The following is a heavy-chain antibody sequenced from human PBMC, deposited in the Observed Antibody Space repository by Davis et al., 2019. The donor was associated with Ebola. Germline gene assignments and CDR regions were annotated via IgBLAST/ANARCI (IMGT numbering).Heavy chain of an antibody. V-gene: IGHV3-21*01. CDR1: GFSFSDYA. D-gene: IGHD3-10*01. CDR2: ISSSGTYI. Sequence: PGGSLRLSCTASGFSFSDYAMNWIRQAPGLGLEWVSSISSSGTYIHYADSVKGRFTISRDNAKESLFLQMSSLRVEDTAVYYCARDGGDSGIRFDSWGQGTLVTVSS. CDR3: ARDGGDSGIRFDS. J-gene: IGHJ4*02.